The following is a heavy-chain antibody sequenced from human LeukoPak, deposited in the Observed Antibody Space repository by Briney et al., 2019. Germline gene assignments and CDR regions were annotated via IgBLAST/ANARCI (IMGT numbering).Heavy chain of an antibody. J-gene: IGHJ3*02. V-gene: IGHV3-33*01. D-gene: IGHD3-10*01. Sequence: GSLRLSCAASGFTFSGYGMHWVRQAPGKGLEWVVVIWYDGSNKYYADSVKGRFTISRDNSKNTLYLQMNSLKAEDTAVYYCARPPMVRGVIITGDDVFDIWGQGTMVTVSS. CDR2: IWYDGSNK. CDR3: ARPPMVRGVIITGDDVFDI. CDR1: GFTFSGYG.